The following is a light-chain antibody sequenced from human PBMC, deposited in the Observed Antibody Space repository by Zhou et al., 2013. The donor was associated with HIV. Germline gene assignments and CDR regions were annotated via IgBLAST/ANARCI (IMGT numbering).Light chain of an antibody. J-gene: IGKJ4*01. CDR1: QDFNNW. Sequence: IQMTQSPSSVSASVGDRVTITCRATQDFNNWLVWYQQKPGSAPRLLIYAASRLQSGVPSRFSGSGSGTHFTLTISSLQPEDFATYYCQQAYSFPLTFGGGTKVEIK. CDR2: AAS. CDR3: QQAYSFPLT. V-gene: IGKV1-12*01.